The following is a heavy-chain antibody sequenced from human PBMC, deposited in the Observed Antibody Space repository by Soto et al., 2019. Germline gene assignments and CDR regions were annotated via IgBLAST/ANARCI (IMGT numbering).Heavy chain of an antibody. V-gene: IGHV4-31*03. D-gene: IGHD4-17*01. J-gene: IGHJ5*02. CDR3: AREYGDPFPSNWFDP. Sequence: QVQLQESGPGLVKPSQTLSLTCTVSGGSISSGNYYWSWLRQHPGKGLEWIGNIYHSGSTYYNPSLKSRVTISVDTSKNQFSLMLSSVTAADTAISYCAREYGDPFPSNWFDPWGQGTLVTVSS. CDR2: IYHSGST. CDR1: GGSISSGNYY.